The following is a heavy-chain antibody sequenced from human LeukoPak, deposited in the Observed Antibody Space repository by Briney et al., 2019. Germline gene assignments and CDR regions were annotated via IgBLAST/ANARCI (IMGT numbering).Heavy chain of an antibody. V-gene: IGHV4-39*07. Sequence: SETLSLTCTVSGGSISSSSYYWGWIRQPPGKGLEWIGSIYYSGSTYYNPSLKSRVTISVDTSKNQFSPKVSSVTAADTAVYYCARVSIAVAACDYWGQGSLVTVSS. J-gene: IGHJ4*02. CDR3: ARVSIAVAACDY. D-gene: IGHD6-19*01. CDR1: GGSISSSSYY. CDR2: IYYSGST.